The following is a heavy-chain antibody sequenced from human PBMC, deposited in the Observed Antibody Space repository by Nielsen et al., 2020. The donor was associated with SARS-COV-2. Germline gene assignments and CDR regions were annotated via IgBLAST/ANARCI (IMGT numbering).Heavy chain of an antibody. Sequence: PGKGLEWIGYIYDSGITNYNPSLKSRVTISIDSSENQFSLRLTSVTAADTAVYYCAREAVYYGSGSFTKRYYYYMDVWGKGTTVTVSS. CDR3: AREAVYYGSGSFTKRYYYYMDV. CDR2: IYDSGIT. D-gene: IGHD3-10*01. J-gene: IGHJ6*03. V-gene: IGHV4-59*13.